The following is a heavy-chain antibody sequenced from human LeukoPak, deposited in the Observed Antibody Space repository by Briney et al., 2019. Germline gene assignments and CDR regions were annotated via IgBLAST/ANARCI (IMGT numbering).Heavy chain of an antibody. CDR3: AREGY. J-gene: IGHJ4*02. CDR2: IYYSGST. Sequence: SETLSLSCTVSGGSISSSSYYWRWIRQPPGKGLEWIGSIYYSGSTYYNPSLKSRVTISVDTSKNQFSLKLSSVTAADTAVYYCAREGYWGQGTLVTVSS. V-gene: IGHV4-39*01. CDR1: GGSISSSSYY.